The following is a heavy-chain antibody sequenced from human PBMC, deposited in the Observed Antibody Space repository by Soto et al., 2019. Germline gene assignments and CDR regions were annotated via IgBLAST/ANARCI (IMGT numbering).Heavy chain of an antibody. Sequence: PGGSLRLSCAASGFTFSDYYMSWIRQAPGKGLEWVSYISSSSSYTNYADSVKGRFTISRDNAKNSLYLQMNSLRAEDTAVYYCARDPRIVGANHYFDYWGQGTLVTVSS. CDR2: ISSSSSYT. V-gene: IGHV3-11*06. CDR1: GFTFSDYY. CDR3: ARDPRIVGANHYFDY. D-gene: IGHD1-26*01. J-gene: IGHJ4*02.